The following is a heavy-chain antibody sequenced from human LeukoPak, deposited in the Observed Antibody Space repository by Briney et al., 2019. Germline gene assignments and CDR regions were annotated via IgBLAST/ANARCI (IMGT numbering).Heavy chain of an antibody. CDR2: IYSGGST. CDR3: ARDSARAPTGYTYYYDSSGLKY. V-gene: IGHV3-53*01. D-gene: IGHD3-22*01. CDR1: GFTVSSNY. J-gene: IGHJ4*02. Sequence: PGGSLRLSCAASGFTVSSNYMSWVRQAPGKGLEWVSIIYSGGSTFYADSVKGRFTISRDNAKNSLYLQMNSLRAEDTALYYCARDSARAPTGYTYYYDSSGLKYWGQGTLVTVSS.